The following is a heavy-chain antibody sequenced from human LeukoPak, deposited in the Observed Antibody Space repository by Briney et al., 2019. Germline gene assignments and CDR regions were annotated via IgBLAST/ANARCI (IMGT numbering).Heavy chain of an antibody. CDR3: ASFRFGVVTDAFDI. J-gene: IGHJ3*02. D-gene: IGHD3-3*01. V-gene: IGHV3-30-3*01. Sequence: GRSLRLSCAASGFTFSSYAMHWVRQAPGKGLEWVAVISYDGSNKYYADSVKGRFTISRDNSKNTPYLQMNSLRAEDTAVYYCASFRFGVVTDAFDIWGQGTMVTVSS. CDR1: GFTFSSYA. CDR2: ISYDGSNK.